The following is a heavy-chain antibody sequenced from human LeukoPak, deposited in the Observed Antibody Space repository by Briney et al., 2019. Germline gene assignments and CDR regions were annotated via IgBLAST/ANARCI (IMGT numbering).Heavy chain of an antibody. D-gene: IGHD3-10*01. J-gene: IGHJ5*02. CDR3: ARSITMVRGTNWFDP. CDR2: IYHSGST. V-gene: IGHV4-4*02. CDR1: GGSISSSNW. Sequence: PSGTLSLTCAVSGGSISSSNWWSWVRQPPGKGLEWIGEIYHSGSTNYNPSLKSRVTISVDKSKNQFSLKLSSVTAADTAVYYCARSITMVRGTNWFDPWGQGTVVTVSS.